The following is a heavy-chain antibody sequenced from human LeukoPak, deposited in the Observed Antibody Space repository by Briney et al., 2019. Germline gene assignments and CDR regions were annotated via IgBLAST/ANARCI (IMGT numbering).Heavy chain of an antibody. D-gene: IGHD7-27*01. Sequence: GESLKISCKGSGYSFTSYWIGWVRRMPGKGLEWLGTIYPGDSDTRYSPSFQGQVTISADKSVSTAYLQWSSLKAPDTAMYYCARRIWGSYYFDYWVQGTLVTVSS. CDR1: GYSFTSYW. CDR2: IYPGDSDT. CDR3: ARRIWGSYYFDY. V-gene: IGHV5-51*01. J-gene: IGHJ4*02.